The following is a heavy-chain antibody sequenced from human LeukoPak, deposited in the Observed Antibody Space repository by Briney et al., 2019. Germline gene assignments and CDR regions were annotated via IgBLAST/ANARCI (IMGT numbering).Heavy chain of an antibody. J-gene: IGHJ5*02. CDR3: ARLISVVRGVSFDDWFDP. CDR2: IYPSGGT. D-gene: IGHD3-10*01. CDR1: GGSISSYY. Sequence: PSETLSLTCSVSGGSISSYYWSWIRQPAGKGLEWIGRIYPSGGTNYNPSLKSRVTMSLDTSKNQFSLKLSSVTAADTAVYYCARLISVVRGVSFDDWFDPWGQGTLVTVSS. V-gene: IGHV4-4*07.